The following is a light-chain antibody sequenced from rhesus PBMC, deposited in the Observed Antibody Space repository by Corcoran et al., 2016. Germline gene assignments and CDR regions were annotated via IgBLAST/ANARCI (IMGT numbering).Light chain of an antibody. CDR2: RAS. J-gene: IGKJ2*01. CDR1: QGISNW. V-gene: IGKV1-69*01. CDR3: HQHDNSPYS. Sequence: DIQMTQSPSSLSASVGDRVTITCRASQGISNWLAWYQQKPGKAPKLLIYRASNLETGDPSRFSGSGSGTDFTLTINSLQPEDIATYYCHQHDNSPYSFGQGTKVEIK.